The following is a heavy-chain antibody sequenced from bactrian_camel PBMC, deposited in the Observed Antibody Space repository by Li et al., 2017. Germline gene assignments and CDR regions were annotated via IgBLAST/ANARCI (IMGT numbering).Heavy chain of an antibody. J-gene: IGHJ4*01. CDR2: IDANGKT. V-gene: IGHV3S6*01. CDR1: GFTASRSC. CDR3: AAADIGEAVVTARILSLKSLFTY. Sequence: HVQLVESGGGSVQPGGSLKLPCVAAGFTASRSCMAWFRQAPGKAREKVAGIDANGKTNYADSVKGRFTITQDGARNLLYLQMNALKPEDTAIYYCAAADIGEAVVTARILSLKSLFTYWGQGTQVTVS. D-gene: IGHD2*01.